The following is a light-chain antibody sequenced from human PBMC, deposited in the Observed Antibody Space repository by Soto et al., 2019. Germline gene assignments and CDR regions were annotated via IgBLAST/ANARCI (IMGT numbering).Light chain of an antibody. CDR3: QQRSNWPPT. CDR2: DAS. CDR1: QSVSSY. Sequence: EIVLTQSPATLSLSPGERATLSCRACQSVSSYLAWYQQKPGQAPRLLIYDASNRATGIPARFSGSGSGTDFTLTISSLEPEDFAVYYCQQRSNWPPTFGLGTKVDIK. J-gene: IGKJ1*01. V-gene: IGKV3-11*01.